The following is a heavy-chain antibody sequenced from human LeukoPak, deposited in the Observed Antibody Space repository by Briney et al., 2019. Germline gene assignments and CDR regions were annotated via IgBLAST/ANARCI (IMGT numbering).Heavy chain of an antibody. J-gene: IGHJ4*02. CDR2: IKEDGTRK. V-gene: IGHV3-7*03. Sequence: HPGGSLRLSCAASGFTFSSHWMTWVRQAPGKGLEWVANIKEDGTRKNYMDSVKGRFTISRDNAKNSLYLQMSGLKTEDTAVYYCTRHSEMATIPEPGDWGQGTLVTVSS. D-gene: IGHD5-24*01. CDR3: TRHSEMATIPEPGD. CDR1: GFTFSSHW.